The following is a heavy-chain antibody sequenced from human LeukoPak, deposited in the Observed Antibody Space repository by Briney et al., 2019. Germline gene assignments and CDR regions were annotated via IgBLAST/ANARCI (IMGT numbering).Heavy chain of an antibody. CDR1: GFTFISYN. D-gene: IGHD6-13*01. J-gene: IGHJ4*02. Sequence: GGSLRLSCAASGFTFISYNMNWVRQAPGKGLEWVSYISRSSSTIYYADSVKGRFTISRDNAKNSLYLQMNSLRAEDTAVYYCARDAVGIYRIIDYWGQGTLVTVSS. CDR2: ISRSSSTI. CDR3: ARDAVGIYRIIDY. V-gene: IGHV3-48*04.